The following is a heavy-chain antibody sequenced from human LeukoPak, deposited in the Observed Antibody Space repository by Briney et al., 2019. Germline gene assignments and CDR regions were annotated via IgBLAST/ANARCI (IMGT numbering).Heavy chain of an antibody. CDR1: GFPFSRYG. J-gene: IGHJ4*02. CDR2: IANDGKDK. D-gene: IGHD6-13*01. CDR3: AKDQQVGAAAYYFDS. V-gene: IGHV3-30*18. Sequence: GGSLRLSCAASGFPFSRYGLHWVRQAPGKGLEWVAVIANDGKDKKYADSVKGRLTISRDNSKSTLYLQMNSLRAEDTAVYYCAKDQQVGAAAYYFDSWGQGTLVTVSS.